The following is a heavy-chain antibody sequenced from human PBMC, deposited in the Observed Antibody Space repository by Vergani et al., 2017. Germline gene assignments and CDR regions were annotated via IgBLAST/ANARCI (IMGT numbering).Heavy chain of an antibody. D-gene: IGHD3-22*01. V-gene: IGHV5-51*01. CDR3: ARREWYYYDSSDAFDI. CDR2: IYPGDSDT. J-gene: IGHJ3*02. Sequence: DVERWESGAEVKKPGESLKISCKGSGYSFTSYWIGWVRQMPGKGLEWMGIIYPGDSDTRYSPSFQGQVTISADKSISTAYLQWSSLKASDTAMYYCARREWYYYDSSDAFDIWGQGTMVTVSS. CDR1: GYSFTSYW.